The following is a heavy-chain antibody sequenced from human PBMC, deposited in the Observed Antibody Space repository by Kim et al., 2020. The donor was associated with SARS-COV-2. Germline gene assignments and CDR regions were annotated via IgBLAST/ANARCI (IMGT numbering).Heavy chain of an antibody. CDR2: INHSGST. CDR1: GGSFSGYY. CDR3: ARGGGGYGSGSRNAFDI. D-gene: IGHD3-10*01. J-gene: IGHJ3*02. V-gene: IGHV4-34*01. Sequence: SETLSLTCAVYGGSFSGYYWSWIRQPPGKGLEWIGEINHSGSTNYNPSLKSRVTISLDTSKNQFSLKLSSVTAADTAVDYCARGGGGYGSGSRNAFDIWG.